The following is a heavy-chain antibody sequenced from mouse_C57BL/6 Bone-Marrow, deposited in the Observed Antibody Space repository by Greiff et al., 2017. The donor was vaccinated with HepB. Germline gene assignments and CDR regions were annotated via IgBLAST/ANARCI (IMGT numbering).Heavy chain of an antibody. CDR1: GSNIKDDY. J-gene: IGHJ4*01. D-gene: IGHD2-4*01. V-gene: IGHV14-4*01. CDR2: IDPENGDT. Sequence: VQLQQSGAELVRPGASVKLSCTASGSNIKDDYMHWVKQRPEQGLEWIGWIDPENGDTEYASKFQGKATITADTSSNTAYLQLSSLTSEDTAVYYYTPLYYYYDRYAMDYWGQGTSVTVSS. CDR3: TPLYYYYDRYAMDY.